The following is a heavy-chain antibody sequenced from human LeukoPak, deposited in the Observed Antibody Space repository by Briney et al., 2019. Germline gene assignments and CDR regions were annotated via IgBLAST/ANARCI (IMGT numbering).Heavy chain of an antibody. CDR2: IHQSGST. Sequence: SETLSLTSSVYGGSFSSYYWSWIRPPPGKGMAWIGEIHQSGSTNYNPSLKSRVTISVDTSKNQCSLKLSSVTAADTALYYCARGSPGYSSGWYGNYWGQGTLLTVSS. J-gene: IGHJ4*02. CDR1: GGSFSSYY. CDR3: ARGSPGYSSGWYGNY. D-gene: IGHD6-19*01. V-gene: IGHV4-34*01.